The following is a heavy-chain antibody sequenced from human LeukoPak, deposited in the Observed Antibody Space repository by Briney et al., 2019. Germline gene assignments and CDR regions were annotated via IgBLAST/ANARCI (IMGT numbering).Heavy chain of an antibody. Sequence: SETLSLTCAVYGGSFSDYYWSWIRQPPGKGLEWIGVINHSGSTNYNPSLKSRVTLSVDTSKNQFSLQLSSVTAADTAVYYCASLTDSSNRFTFDFWGQGTLVTVSS. CDR3: ASLTDSSNRFTFDF. D-gene: IGHD6-13*01. V-gene: IGHV4-34*01. J-gene: IGHJ4*02. CDR1: GGSFSDYY. CDR2: INHSGST.